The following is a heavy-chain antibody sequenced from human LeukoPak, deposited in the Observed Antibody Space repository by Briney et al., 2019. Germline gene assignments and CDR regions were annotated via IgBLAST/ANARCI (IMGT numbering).Heavy chain of an antibody. CDR3: TRVYYGPGSPNFDS. Sequence: GGSLRLSCTASGLSFGDYAMSWVRQAPGKGLEWVGFIRSKTYGGTTEYAPSVKGRFTISRDDSKSIAYLQMNSLETEDTAVYYCTRVYYGPGSPNFDSWGQGTLVTVSS. CDR2: IRSKTYGGTT. CDR1: GLSFGDYA. V-gene: IGHV3-49*04. J-gene: IGHJ4*02. D-gene: IGHD3-10*01.